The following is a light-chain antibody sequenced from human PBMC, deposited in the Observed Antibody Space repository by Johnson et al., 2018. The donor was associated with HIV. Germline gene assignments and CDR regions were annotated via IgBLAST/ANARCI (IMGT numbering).Light chain of an antibody. CDR3: GTWDSSLSAGGYV. CDR1: SSNVGSNS. CDR2: DNN. J-gene: IGLJ1*01. Sequence: QSVLTQPPSVSAAPGQKVTISCSGSSSNVGSNSVSWYRQLPGTAPKLLIYDNNKRPSGIPDRFSGSKSGTSATLGITGLQTGDEADYYCGTWDSSLSAGGYVFGTGTKVTVL. V-gene: IGLV1-51*01.